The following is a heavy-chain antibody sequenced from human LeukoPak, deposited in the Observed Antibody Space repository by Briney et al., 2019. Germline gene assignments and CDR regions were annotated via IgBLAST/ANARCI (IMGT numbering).Heavy chain of an antibody. Sequence: PGGSLRLSCAASGFTFSSYEMNWVRQAPGKGLEWVSYISSSGSTIYYADSVKGRFTISRDNAKNSLYLQMNSLRAEDTAVYYCARFPIDAGVLEYYFVYWGQGTLVTVSS. CDR3: ARFPIDAGVLEYYFVY. CDR1: GFTFSSYE. CDR2: ISSSGSTI. D-gene: IGHD6-6*01. V-gene: IGHV3-48*03. J-gene: IGHJ4*02.